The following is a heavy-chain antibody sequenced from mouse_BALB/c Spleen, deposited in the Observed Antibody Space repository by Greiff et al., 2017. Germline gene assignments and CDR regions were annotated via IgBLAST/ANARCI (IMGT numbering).Heavy chain of an antibody. Sequence: EVKLQESGGGLVKPGGSLKLSCAASGFTFSSYAMSWVRQTPEKRLEWVASISSGGSTYYPDSVKGRFTISRDNARNILYLQMSSLRSEDTAMYYCARGSSFAYWGQGTLVTVSA. CDR1: GFTFSSYA. CDR2: ISSGGST. J-gene: IGHJ3*01. V-gene: IGHV5-6-5*01. CDR3: ARGSSFAY.